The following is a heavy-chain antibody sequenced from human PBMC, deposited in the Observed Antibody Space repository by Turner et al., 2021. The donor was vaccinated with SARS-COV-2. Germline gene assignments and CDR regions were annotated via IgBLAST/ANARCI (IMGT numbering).Heavy chain of an antibody. CDR1: GGSISSSSYY. Sequence: QLQLQESGPGLVKPSETLSLTCTVSGGSISSSSYYWGWIRQPPGKGLEWIGSIYYSGTTYYNPSLKSRVTISVDTSKNQFSLKLSSVTAADTAVYYCARYWSDYRTDDAFDIWGQGTMVTISS. J-gene: IGHJ3*02. CDR3: ARYWSDYRTDDAFDI. CDR2: IYYSGTT. D-gene: IGHD3-3*01. V-gene: IGHV4-39*01.